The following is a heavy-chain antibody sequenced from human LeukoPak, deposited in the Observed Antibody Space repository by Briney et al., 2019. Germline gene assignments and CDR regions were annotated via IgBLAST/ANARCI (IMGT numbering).Heavy chain of an antibody. CDR1: GGSISSGDYY. CDR3: ARVGCSSTSCYDNWFDP. CDR2: IYYSGST. J-gene: IGHJ5*02. D-gene: IGHD2-2*01. V-gene: IGHV4-30-4*01. Sequence: SETLSLTCTASGGSISSGDYYWSWIRQPPGKGLEWIGNIYYSGSTYYNPSLKSRVTISVDTSKNQFSLKLSSVTAADTAVYYCARVGCSSTSCYDNWFDPWGQGTLVTVSS.